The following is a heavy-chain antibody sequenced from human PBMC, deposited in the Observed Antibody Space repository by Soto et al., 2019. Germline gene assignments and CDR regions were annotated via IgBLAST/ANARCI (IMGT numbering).Heavy chain of an antibody. Sequence: SETLSLTCAVYGGSFSGYYWSWIRQPPGKGLEWIGEINHSGSTNYNPSLKSRVTISVDTSKNQFSLKLSSVTAADTAVYYCARHPQRSDYDFWSGPPRDYYYYMDVWGKGTTVTVSS. V-gene: IGHV4-34*01. D-gene: IGHD3-3*01. J-gene: IGHJ6*03. CDR3: ARHPQRSDYDFWSGPPRDYYYYMDV. CDR1: GGSFSGYY. CDR2: INHSGST.